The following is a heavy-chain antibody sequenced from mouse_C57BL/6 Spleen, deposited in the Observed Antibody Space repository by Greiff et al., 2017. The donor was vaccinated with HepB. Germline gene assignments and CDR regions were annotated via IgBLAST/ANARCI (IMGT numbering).Heavy chain of an antibody. Sequence: QVQLQQSGPELVKPGASVKISCKASGYAFSSSWMNWVKQRPGKGLEWIGRIYPGDGDTNYNGKFKGKATLTADKSSSTAYMQLSSLTSEDSAVYFCARGTVGAMDYGGQGTSVTVSS. CDR3: ARGTVGAMDY. J-gene: IGHJ4*01. CDR2: IYPGDGDT. V-gene: IGHV1-82*01. D-gene: IGHD1-1*01. CDR1: GYAFSSSW.